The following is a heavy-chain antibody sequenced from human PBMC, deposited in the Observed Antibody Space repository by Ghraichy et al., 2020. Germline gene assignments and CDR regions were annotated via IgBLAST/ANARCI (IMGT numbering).Heavy chain of an antibody. CDR3: ARTLTGSFPDAFEL. Sequence: SETLSLTCAVSGYSISSGSYWGWIRPPRGKGLEWIGAIAHGGNTYFNPSLKSRFTMSVDTSKNQISLKLDYVTAADAAVYYCARTLTGSFPDAFELWGQGTMVTVSS. CDR1: GYSISSGSY. V-gene: IGHV4-38-2*01. J-gene: IGHJ3*01. D-gene: IGHD1-26*01. CDR2: IAHGGNT.